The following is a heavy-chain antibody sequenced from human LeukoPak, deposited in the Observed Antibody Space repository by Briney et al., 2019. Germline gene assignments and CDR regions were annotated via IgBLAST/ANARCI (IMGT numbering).Heavy chain of an antibody. CDR3: ATSNDY. CDR2: IYPANSDT. Sequence: GESLKISCKGSGYSFTSSWIGWVRQMPGKGLEWMGVIYPANSDTRYSPSFQGQVTISADKSITTAYLQWSSLKASDTAMYYCATSNDYWGQGTLVTVSS. J-gene: IGHJ4*02. D-gene: IGHD4/OR15-4a*01. V-gene: IGHV5-51*01. CDR1: GYSFTSSW.